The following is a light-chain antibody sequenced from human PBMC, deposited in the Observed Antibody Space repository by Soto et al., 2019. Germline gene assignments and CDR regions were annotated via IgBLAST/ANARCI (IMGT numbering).Light chain of an antibody. CDR1: QGISNY. Sequence: NQMTQSPSSVSASVGDRVTITCRASQGISNYVAWYQQKPGKVPKLLIYAASTLQAVVPSRFSGSGSGTDFTLTISSLQPEDVVTYCCQKYNCAPLTFGGGTKVDI. CDR2: AAS. V-gene: IGKV1-27*01. J-gene: IGKJ4*01. CDR3: QKYNCAPLT.